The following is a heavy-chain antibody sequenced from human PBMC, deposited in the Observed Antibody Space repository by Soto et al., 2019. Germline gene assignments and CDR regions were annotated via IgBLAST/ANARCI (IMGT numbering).Heavy chain of an antibody. D-gene: IGHD3-10*01. CDR2: ISAYNGNT. CDR1: GYTFTSYG. V-gene: IGHV1-18*01. Sequence: ASVTVSCTASGYTFTSYGISWVRQAPGQGLEWMGWISAYNGNTNYAQKLQGRVTMTTDTSTSTAYMELRSLRSDDTAVYYCARDPSASGPVDYWGQGTLVTVSS. CDR3: ARDPSASGPVDY. J-gene: IGHJ4*02.